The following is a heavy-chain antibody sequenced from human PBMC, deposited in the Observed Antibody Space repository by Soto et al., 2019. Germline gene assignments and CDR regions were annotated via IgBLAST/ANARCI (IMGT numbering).Heavy chain of an antibody. CDR1: GGSISSGGYY. J-gene: IGHJ5*02. V-gene: IGHV4-31*03. CDR3: ARVADIVVVVAATPLGSWFDP. D-gene: IGHD2-15*01. Sequence: QVQLQESGPGLVKPSQTLSLTCTVSGGSISSGGYYWSWIRQHPGKGLEWIGYIYYSGSTYYNPSLKSRVTISVDTSKNQFSLKLSSVTAADTAVYYCARVADIVVVVAATPLGSWFDPWGQGTLVTVSS. CDR2: IYYSGST.